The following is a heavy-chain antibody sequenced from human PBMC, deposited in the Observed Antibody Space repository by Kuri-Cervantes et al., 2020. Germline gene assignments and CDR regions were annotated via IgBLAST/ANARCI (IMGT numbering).Heavy chain of an antibody. V-gene: IGHV3-73*01. Sequence: GGSLRLSCAASGFTFSGSAMHWVRQASGKGLEWVGRIRSKANSYATAYAASVKGRFTISRDDSKNTAYLQMNSLRAEDTAVYYCARDDRIAAAGNDAFDIWGQGTMVTVSS. D-gene: IGHD6-13*01. J-gene: IGHJ3*02. CDR1: GFTFSGSA. CDR2: IRSKANSYAT. CDR3: ARDDRIAAAGNDAFDI.